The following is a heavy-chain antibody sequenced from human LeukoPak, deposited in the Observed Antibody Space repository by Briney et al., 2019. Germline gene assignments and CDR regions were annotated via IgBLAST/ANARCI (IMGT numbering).Heavy chain of an antibody. CDR2: IKQDGSEK. D-gene: IGHD2-21*02. J-gene: IGHJ3*02. CDR1: GFTFTNAW. Sequence: GGTLRLSCAASGFTFTNAWMNWVRQAPGKGLEWVANIKQDGSEKYYVDSVKGRFTISRDNAKNSLYLQMNSLRAEDTAVYYCARARIVVVTADDAFDIWGQGTMVTVSS. V-gene: IGHV3-7*04. CDR3: ARARIVVVTADDAFDI.